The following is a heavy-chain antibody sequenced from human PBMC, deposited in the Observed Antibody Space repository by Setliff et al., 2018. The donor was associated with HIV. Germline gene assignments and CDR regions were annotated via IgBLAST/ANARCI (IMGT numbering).Heavy chain of an antibody. V-gene: IGHV3-21*01. CDR2: ISYGSTYI. D-gene: IGHD6-19*01. CDR1: GFTFSSYC. Sequence: GGSLRLSCVASGFTFSSYCMEWFRQAPGKGLEWVSSISYGSTYIYQSDSVRGRFTISRDDAKKSLYLQMNSLGVEDTAVYYCAAVFTAVPGRSLDYWGQGTLVTVSS. CDR3: AAVFTAVPGRSLDY. J-gene: IGHJ4*02.